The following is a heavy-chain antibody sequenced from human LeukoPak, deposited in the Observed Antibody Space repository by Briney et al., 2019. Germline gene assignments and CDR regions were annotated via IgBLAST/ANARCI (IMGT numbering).Heavy chain of an antibody. V-gene: IGHV4-59*12. D-gene: IGHD6-19*01. CDR2: IYYSGST. J-gene: IGHJ4*02. Sequence: PSETLSLTCTVSGGSISSYYWSWIRQPPGKGLEWIGYIYYSGSTNYNPSLKSRVTISVDTSKNQFSLKLSSVTVADTAVYYCARVVAGYSSGWYYFDYWGQGTLVTVSS. CDR1: GGSISSYY. CDR3: ARVVAGYSSGWYYFDY.